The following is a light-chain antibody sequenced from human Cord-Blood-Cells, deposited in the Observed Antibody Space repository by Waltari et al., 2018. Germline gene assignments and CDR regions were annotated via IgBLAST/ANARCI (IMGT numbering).Light chain of an antibody. CDR1: QSISSY. Sequence: DIQMTQSPSSLSASVGDRVTITCRASQSISSYLNWYQQKPGKVPKLLIYAASSLQSGVPSRFSGSGSGTDFTLTISSLQPEDFATYYCQQSYSTLRITFGGGTKVEIK. CDR3: QQSYSTLRIT. V-gene: IGKV1-39*01. J-gene: IGKJ4*01. CDR2: AAS.